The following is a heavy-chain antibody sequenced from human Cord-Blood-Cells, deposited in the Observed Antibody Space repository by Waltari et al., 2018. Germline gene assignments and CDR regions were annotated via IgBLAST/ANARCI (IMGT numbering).Heavy chain of an antibody. CDR3: ARVSPRIIAARLIAFDI. Sequence: QVQLVQSGAEVKKPGASVKVSCKASGYTFTSYGISWVRQAPGQGLEWMGWISAYKGNTNYAQKLQVRGTMTPDTSTSTAYMELRSLRSDDTAVYYCARVSPRIIAARLIAFDIWGQGTMVTVSS. CDR2: ISAYKGNT. V-gene: IGHV1-18*04. J-gene: IGHJ3*02. D-gene: IGHD6-6*01. CDR1: GYTFTSYG.